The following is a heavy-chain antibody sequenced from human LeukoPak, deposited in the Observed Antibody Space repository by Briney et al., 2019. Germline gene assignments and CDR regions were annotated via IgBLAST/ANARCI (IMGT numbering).Heavy chain of an antibody. CDR1: GGSISSYY. V-gene: IGHV4-59*01. D-gene: IGHD3-3*01. CDR2: IYYSGST. Sequence: PSETLSLTCTVSGGSISSYYWSWIRQPPGKGLEWIGYIYYSGSTNYNPSLKSRVTISVDTSKNQFSLKLSSVTAADTAVYYCARSYYDFWSGYYPIYYFDYWGQGTLVTVSS. J-gene: IGHJ4*02. CDR3: ARSYYDFWSGYYPIYYFDY.